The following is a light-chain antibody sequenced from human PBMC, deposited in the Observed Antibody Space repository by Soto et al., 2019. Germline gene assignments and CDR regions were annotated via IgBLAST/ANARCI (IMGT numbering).Light chain of an antibody. CDR3: QHNNSYPYT. V-gene: IGKV1-5*03. CDR2: KSS. Sequence: DIQMTQSPSTLSASVGDRVTITCRASQSISNWLAWYQQKPGKAPKVLIYKSSSLQSGVPSRFSGSGSGTEITLTISRVQPDDFASYCCQHNNSYPYTFGQGTKLEIK. J-gene: IGKJ2*01. CDR1: QSISNW.